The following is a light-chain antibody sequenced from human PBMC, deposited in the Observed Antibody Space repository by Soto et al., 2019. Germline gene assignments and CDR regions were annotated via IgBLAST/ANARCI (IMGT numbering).Light chain of an antibody. CDR3: AAWDVSLVV. V-gene: IGLV1-44*01. CDR2: SDN. CDR1: SSNIGTNT. Sequence: QSVLTQPPSASGTPGQRVTISCSGSSSNIGTNTVIWYQQLPVAAPKLLIYSDNQRPSGVPDRFAGSKSGTSASLAISVLQSEDEADYYCAAWDVSLVVFGGGTQLTVL. J-gene: IGLJ2*01.